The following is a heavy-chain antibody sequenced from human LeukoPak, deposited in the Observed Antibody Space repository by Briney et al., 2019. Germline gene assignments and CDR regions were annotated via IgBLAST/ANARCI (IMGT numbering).Heavy chain of an antibody. V-gene: IGHV1-2*02. CDR1: VYTFTGYY. J-gene: IGHJ4*02. Sequence: ASVKVSCKASVYTFTGYYMHWVRQAPGQGLEWMGWINPNSGGTNYAQKFQGRVTMTRDTSISTAYMELSRLRSDDTAVYYCARSVRWSSGYPYWGQGTLVTVSS. CDR3: ARSVRWSSGYPY. CDR2: INPNSGGT. D-gene: IGHD3-22*01.